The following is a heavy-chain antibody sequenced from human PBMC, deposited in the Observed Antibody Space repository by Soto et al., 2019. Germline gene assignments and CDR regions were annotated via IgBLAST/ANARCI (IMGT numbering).Heavy chain of an antibody. CDR2: IIPIVGTA. Sequence: QVQLVQSGAEVKKPGSSVKGSCKASGGTFSSYAISWVRQAPGQGLEWMGGIIPIVGTANYAQKFQGRVTFPAYKATSAAYRELSSLGSEYTAVYYCARDDIVVGAAASSGLKSRLYYYGMVVLGQGTTVTVSS. CDR3: ARDDIVVGAAASSGLKSRLYYYGMVV. J-gene: IGHJ6*02. CDR1: GGTFSSYA. V-gene: IGHV1-69*06. D-gene: IGHD2-2*01.